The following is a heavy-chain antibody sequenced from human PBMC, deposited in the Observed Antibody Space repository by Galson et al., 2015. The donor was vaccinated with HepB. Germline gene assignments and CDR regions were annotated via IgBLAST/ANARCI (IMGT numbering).Heavy chain of an antibody. CDR3: ARGLSVVSGPSGWNGGWFDP. J-gene: IGHJ5*02. Sequence: VKVSCKASGYTFTGYYMHWVRQAPGQGLEWMGWINPHSSGTDFAQKFQGRVTMTGDTSISTAYMELRRLRSDDTAVYYCARGLSVVSGPSGWNGGWFDPWGQGTLVAVSS. D-gene: IGHD6-19*01. CDR1: GYTFTGYY. CDR2: INPHSSGT. V-gene: IGHV1-2*02.